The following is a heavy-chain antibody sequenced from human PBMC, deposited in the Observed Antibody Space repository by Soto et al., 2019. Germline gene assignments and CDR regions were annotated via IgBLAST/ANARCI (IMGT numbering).Heavy chain of an antibody. V-gene: IGHV3-30*18. CDR1: GFTFSSYG. Sequence: GGSLRLSCAASGFTFSSYGMHWVRQAPGKGLEWVAVISYDGSNKYYADSVKGRFTISRDNSKNTLYLQMNSLRAEDTAVYYCAKDLNHYGSGSYLFGDDYYYGMDVWGQGTTVTVSS. CDR2: ISYDGSNK. J-gene: IGHJ6*02. CDR3: AKDLNHYGSGSYLFGDDYYYGMDV. D-gene: IGHD3-10*01.